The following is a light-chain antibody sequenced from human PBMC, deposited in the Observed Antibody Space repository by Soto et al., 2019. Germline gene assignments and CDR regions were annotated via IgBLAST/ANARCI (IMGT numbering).Light chain of an antibody. J-gene: IGLJ2*01. CDR2: STN. Sequence: QSELTQPPSASGTPGQRVTISCSGSSSNIGRNYVTWYQQVPGTAPKLLIYSTNQRPSGVPDRFSGSKSGTSASLAISGLQSEDEADYHCATWDDSVTGVVFGGGTKLTVL. CDR3: ATWDDSVTGVV. V-gene: IGLV1-44*01. CDR1: SSNIGRNY.